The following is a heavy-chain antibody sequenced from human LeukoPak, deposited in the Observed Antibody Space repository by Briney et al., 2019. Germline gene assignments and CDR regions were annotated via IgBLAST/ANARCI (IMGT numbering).Heavy chain of an antibody. Sequence: GGSLRLSCAASGFTFSSYGMHWVRQAPGKGLGWVAFIRYDGSNKYYADSVKGRFTISRDNSKNTLYLQMNSLRAEDTAVYYCAKDGRSTVTRNYYYYYMDVWGKGTTVTVSS. D-gene: IGHD4-17*01. CDR1: GFTFSSYG. CDR2: IRYDGSNK. V-gene: IGHV3-30*02. CDR3: AKDGRSTVTRNYYYYYMDV. J-gene: IGHJ6*03.